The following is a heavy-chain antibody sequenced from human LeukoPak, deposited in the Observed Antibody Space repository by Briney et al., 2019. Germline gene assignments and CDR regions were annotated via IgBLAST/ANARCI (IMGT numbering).Heavy chain of an antibody. J-gene: IGHJ4*02. CDR3: AKSSYGYDYFDY. CDR2: ISGSGGST. V-gene: IGHV3-23*01. Sequence: PGGSLRLSCAASGFTFSSYAMSWVRQAPGKGLEWVSAISGSGGSTYYADSVKGRFTISRDNSKNALYLQMNSLRAEDTAVYYCAKSSYGYDYFDYWGQGTLVTVSS. CDR1: GFTFSSYA. D-gene: IGHD5-18*01.